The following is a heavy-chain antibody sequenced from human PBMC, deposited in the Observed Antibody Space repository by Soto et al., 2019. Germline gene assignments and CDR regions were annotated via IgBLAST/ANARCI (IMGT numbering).Heavy chain of an antibody. D-gene: IGHD3-22*01. CDR2: ISSSSSYT. CDR1: GFTFSDYY. V-gene: IGHV3-11*06. CDR3: ARDPITMIKDYGMDV. J-gene: IGHJ6*02. Sequence: GGSLRLSCAASGFTFSDYYMSWIRQAPGKGLERVSYISSSSSYTDYAASVKGRFTISRDNAKNSLYLQMNSLRAEDTAVYYCARDPITMIKDYGMDVWGQGTTVTVSS.